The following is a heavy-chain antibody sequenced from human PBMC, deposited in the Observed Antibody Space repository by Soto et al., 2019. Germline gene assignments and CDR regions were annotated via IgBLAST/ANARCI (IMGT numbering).Heavy chain of an antibody. CDR1: GGSFSGYY. CDR3: TRRVRSTGLLDY. J-gene: IGHJ4*02. D-gene: IGHD4-4*01. CDR2: INHSGST. Sequence: SETLSLTCAVYGGSFSGYYWSWIRQPPGKGLEWIGEINHSGSTNYNPSLKSRVTISVDTSKNQFSLKLSSVTAADTAVYYCTRRVRSTGLLDYWGQGALVTVSS. V-gene: IGHV4-34*01.